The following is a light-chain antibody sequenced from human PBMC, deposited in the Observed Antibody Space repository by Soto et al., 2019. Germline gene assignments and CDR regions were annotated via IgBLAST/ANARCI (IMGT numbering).Light chain of an antibody. CDR1: SSDVGHYDY. CDR3: SSYTTAYTQV. V-gene: IGLV2-14*01. Sequence: QSVLTQPASVSGSPGQSITISCTGTSSDVGHYDYVFWYQQHPGKVPKLIISEVTTRPSGVSDRFSGSKSGNTASLTISRFQAEDEAHYYCSSYTTAYTQVFGGGTQLTVL. CDR2: EVT. J-gene: IGLJ3*02.